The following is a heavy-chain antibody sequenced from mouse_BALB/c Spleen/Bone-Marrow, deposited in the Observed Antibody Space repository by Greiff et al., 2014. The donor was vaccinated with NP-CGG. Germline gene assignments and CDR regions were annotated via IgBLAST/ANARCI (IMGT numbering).Heavy chain of an antibody. J-gene: IGHJ2*01. Sequence: QVQLQQSGAELVRPGSSVKISCESSGYVFSTYWINWVKQRPGQGLEWIGQIYPGDGDTDYNGKFKDEATLTADKSSNTAYMQLSSLTSEDSAVYFCARGGISVDYWGQGTTLTVSS. CDR3: ARGGISVDY. V-gene: IGHV1-80*01. CDR1: GYVFSTYW. CDR2: IYPGDGDT.